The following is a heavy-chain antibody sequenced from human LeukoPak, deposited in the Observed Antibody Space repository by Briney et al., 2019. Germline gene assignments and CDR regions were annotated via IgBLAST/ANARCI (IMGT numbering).Heavy chain of an antibody. Sequence: AGGSLRLSCAASEFSVGSNYMTWVRQAPGKGLEWVSYISSSGSTIYYADSVKGRFTISRDNSKSTLYLQMNSLRAEDTAVYYCAKDSPERHFDYWGQGTLVTVSS. CDR3: AKDSPERHFDY. CDR2: ISSSGSTI. V-gene: IGHV3-48*01. CDR1: EFSVGSNY. J-gene: IGHJ4*02.